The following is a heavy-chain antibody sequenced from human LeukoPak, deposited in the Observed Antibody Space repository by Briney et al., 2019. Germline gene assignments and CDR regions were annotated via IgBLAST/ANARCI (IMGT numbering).Heavy chain of an antibody. Sequence: GASVKVSCKASGYTFTSYYMHWVRQAPGQGLEWMGWINPNSGGTNYAQKFQGRVTMTRDTSISTAYMELSRLRSDDTAVYYCARVTGSGSYLHPIDYWGQGTLVTVSS. CDR3: ARVTGSGSYLHPIDY. CDR1: GYTFTSYY. J-gene: IGHJ4*02. D-gene: IGHD1-26*01. V-gene: IGHV1-2*02. CDR2: INPNSGGT.